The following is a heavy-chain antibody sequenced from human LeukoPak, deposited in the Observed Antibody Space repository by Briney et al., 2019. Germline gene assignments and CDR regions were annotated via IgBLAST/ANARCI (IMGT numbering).Heavy chain of an antibody. CDR3: ARGFHTVTTNAFDI. Sequence: SGTLSLTCAVSGGSISSSNWWSWVRQPPGKGLEWIGEIYHSGSTNYKPSLKSRVTISVDKSKNQFSLKLTSVTAVDTAVYYCARGFHTVTTNAFDIWGQGTMVTVSS. D-gene: IGHD4-17*01. CDR2: IYHSGST. J-gene: IGHJ3*02. CDR1: GGSISSSNW. V-gene: IGHV4-4*02.